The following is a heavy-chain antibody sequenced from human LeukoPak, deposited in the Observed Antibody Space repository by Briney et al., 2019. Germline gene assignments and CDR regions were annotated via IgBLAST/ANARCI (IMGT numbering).Heavy chain of an antibody. D-gene: IGHD5-18*01. CDR3: ARTTEGGYTYDYFYYYYMDV. V-gene: IGHV4-59*01. Sequence: TSETLSLTCTVSGGSISSYYWSWIRQPPGKGLEWIGYIYYSGSTNYNPSLKSRVTISVDTSKNQFSLKPSSVTAADTAVYYCARTTEGGYTYDYFYYYYMDVWGKGTTVTISS. J-gene: IGHJ6*03. CDR2: IYYSGST. CDR1: GGSISSYY.